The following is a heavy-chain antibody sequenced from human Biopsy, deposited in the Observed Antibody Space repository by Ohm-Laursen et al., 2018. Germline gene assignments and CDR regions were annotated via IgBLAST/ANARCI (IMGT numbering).Heavy chain of an antibody. CDR3: VGGQRGPPIGVTVPGDAFDL. J-gene: IGHJ3*01. CDR2: RIPYFNTI. Sequence: SSVKVSCKASGVTFGTYAFGWVRQAPGQGLEWMGGRIPYFNTIYYARNFQDRAVITADRSARTTDMQLSGLRPDDTAVYYCVGGQRGPPIGVTVPGDAFDLWGPGTMATVSP. V-gene: IGHV1-69*01. D-gene: IGHD2/OR15-2a*01. CDR1: GVTFGTYA.